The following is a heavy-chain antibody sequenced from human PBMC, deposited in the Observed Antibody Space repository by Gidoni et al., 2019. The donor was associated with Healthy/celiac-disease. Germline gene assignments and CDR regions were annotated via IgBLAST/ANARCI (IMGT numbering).Heavy chain of an antibody. CDR1: GFTVSSNY. J-gene: IGHJ3*02. Sequence: EVQLVESGGGLVQPGGSLRLSCAASGFTVSSNYMSWVRQAPGKGLEWGSVIYRGGSTYCADSVKGRFTISRDNSKNTLYLQMNSLRAEDTAVYYCARSLIVVVTKGDAFDIWGQGTMVTVSS. V-gene: IGHV3-66*02. CDR2: IYRGGST. CDR3: ARSLIVVVTKGDAFDI. D-gene: IGHD3-22*01.